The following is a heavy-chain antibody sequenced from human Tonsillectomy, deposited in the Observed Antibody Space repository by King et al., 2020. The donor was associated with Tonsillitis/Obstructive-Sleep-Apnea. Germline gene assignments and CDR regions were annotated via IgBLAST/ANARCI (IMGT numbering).Heavy chain of an antibody. Sequence: QLVQSGAEVKKPGESLKISCKGSGYSFTNYWIGWVRQMPGKGLEWMGIIYPGDSDTRYSPSFQGQVTISADKSISTAYLQWSSLKAPDTAMYYCARQDYYDSSPFIYWGQGTLVSVSS. V-gene: IGHV5-51*01. CDR2: IYPGDSDT. CDR1: GYSFTNYW. J-gene: IGHJ4*02. CDR3: ARQDYYDSSPFIY. D-gene: IGHD3-22*01.